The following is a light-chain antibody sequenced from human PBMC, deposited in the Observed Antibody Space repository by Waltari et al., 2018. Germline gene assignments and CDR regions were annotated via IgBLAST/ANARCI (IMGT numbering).Light chain of an antibody. Sequence: IVLKQSPGTLSLSPGERATLSCRASQSVNTYLAWYQQKPGQAPRLLIYGAYTRAAGIPDRFSGSGFGTDFSLTISRLEAEDFAVYYCQHHVRLPATFGQGTKVEIK. CDR2: GAY. V-gene: IGKV3-20*01. CDR3: QHHVRLPAT. CDR1: QSVNTY. J-gene: IGKJ1*01.